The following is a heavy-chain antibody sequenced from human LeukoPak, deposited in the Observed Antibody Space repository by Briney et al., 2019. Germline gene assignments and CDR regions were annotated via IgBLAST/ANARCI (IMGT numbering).Heavy chain of an antibody. D-gene: IGHD6-19*01. V-gene: IGHV3-23*01. CDR3: AKDHGVAVTGMYY. Sequence: GGSLRLSCAASGFAFTSFTMNWVRQTPGKGLEWVSSISGTGGNTYYADSVKGRFTISRDTSRNTLYLQMNSLRAEDTAVYYCAKDHGVAVTGMYYWGQGTLVTVSS. CDR1: GFAFTSFT. CDR2: ISGTGGNT. J-gene: IGHJ4*02.